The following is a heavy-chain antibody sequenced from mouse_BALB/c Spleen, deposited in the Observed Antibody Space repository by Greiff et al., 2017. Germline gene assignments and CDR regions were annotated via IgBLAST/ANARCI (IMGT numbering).Heavy chain of an antibody. J-gene: IGHJ3*01. CDR1: GYTFTSYW. CDR3: AREGYSNAAWFAY. CDR2: MYPGTGST. V-gene: IGHV1S132*01. D-gene: IGHD2-5*01. Sequence: VQLQQSGAELVRPGASVKLSCKTSGYTFTSYWIHWVKQRPGQGLEWIARMYPGTGSTYYNEKFKGKATLTADKSSSTAYMQLSSLKSEDSAVYFCAREGYSNAAWFAYWGQGTLVTVSA.